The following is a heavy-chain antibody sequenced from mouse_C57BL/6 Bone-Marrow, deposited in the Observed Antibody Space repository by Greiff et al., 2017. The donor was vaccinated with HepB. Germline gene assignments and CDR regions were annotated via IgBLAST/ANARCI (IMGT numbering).Heavy chain of an antibody. Sequence: EVKLQQSGPELVKPGASVKMSCKASGYTFTDYNMHWVKQSHGKSLEWIGYINPNNGGTSYNQKFKGKATLTVNKSSSTAYMELRSLTSEDSAVYYCARWGLEDYDGYWGQGTTLTVSS. CDR1: GYTFTDYN. V-gene: IGHV1-22*01. CDR3: ARWGLEDYDGY. J-gene: IGHJ2*01. CDR2: INPNNGGT. D-gene: IGHD2-4*01.